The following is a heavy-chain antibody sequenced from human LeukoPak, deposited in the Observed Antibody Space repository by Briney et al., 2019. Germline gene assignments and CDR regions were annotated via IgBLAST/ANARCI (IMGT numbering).Heavy chain of an antibody. CDR1: GGTFSSYA. CDR2: IIPIFGTA. D-gene: IGHD6-19*01. V-gene: IGHV1-69*06. Sequence: SVKVSCKASGGTFSSYAISWVRQAPGQGLEWMGGIIPIFGTANYAQKFQGRVTITADTSTDTAYMELSSLRSEDTAVYYCATGWTGYSSGWYGYWGQGTLVTVSS. CDR3: ATGWTGYSSGWYGY. J-gene: IGHJ4*02.